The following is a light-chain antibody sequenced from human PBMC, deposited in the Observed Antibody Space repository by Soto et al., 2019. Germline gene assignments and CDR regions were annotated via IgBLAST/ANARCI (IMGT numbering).Light chain of an antibody. Sequence: EIVMTQSPATLSVSPGERATLSCRASQSVSSNLAWYQQKPGQAPRLLIYGASTRATGIPARFSGTRSVTEFTLTISTLQSEDLPVYYGQQYNNWPPTFGHGTLLEIK. V-gene: IGKV3-15*01. CDR1: QSVSSN. J-gene: IGKJ5*01. CDR2: GAS. CDR3: QQYNNWPPT.